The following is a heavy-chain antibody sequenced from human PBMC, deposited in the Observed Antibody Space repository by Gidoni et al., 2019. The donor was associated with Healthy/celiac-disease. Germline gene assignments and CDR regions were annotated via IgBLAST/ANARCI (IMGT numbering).Heavy chain of an antibody. J-gene: IGHJ4*02. D-gene: IGHD6-13*01. V-gene: IGHV3-33*01. CDR1: GFTFSSYG. CDR2: IWYDGSNK. Sequence: QVQLVESGGGVVQPGRSLRLSCAASGFTFSSYGLLGVRQAPGKGREWVAVIWYDGSNKYYADSVKGRFTISRDNSKNTLYLQMNSLRAEDTAVYYCARDAGYSSSWFDYWGQGTLVTVSS. CDR3: ARDAGYSSSWFDY.